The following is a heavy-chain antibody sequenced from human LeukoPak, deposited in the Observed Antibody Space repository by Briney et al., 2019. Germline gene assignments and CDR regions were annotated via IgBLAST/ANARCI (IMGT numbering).Heavy chain of an antibody. CDR1: GFTFSNYW. CDR2: IKQDRSEK. V-gene: IGHV3-7*04. Sequence: PGGSLRLSCAASGFTFSNYWMSWVRQAPGKGLEWVANIKQDRSEKYYVDSVKGRFTISRDNAKNSLYLQMNSLRAEDTAVYYCARGSPKENFDYWGQGTLVTVSS. J-gene: IGHJ4*02. D-gene: IGHD2-15*01. CDR3: ARGSPKENFDY.